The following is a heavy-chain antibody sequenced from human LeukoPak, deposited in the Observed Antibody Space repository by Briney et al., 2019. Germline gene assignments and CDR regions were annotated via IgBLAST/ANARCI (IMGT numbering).Heavy chain of an antibody. CDR2: IYTSGST. J-gene: IGHJ3*02. D-gene: IGHD3-3*01. Sequence: PSETLSLTCTVSGGSISSYYWSWIRQPAGKGLEWIGRIYTSGSTNYNPSLKSRVTMSVDTSKNQFSLKLSSVTAADTAVYYCARDGAIFGVVIIFGAFDIWGQGTMVTVSS. V-gene: IGHV4-4*07. CDR3: ARDGAIFGVVIIFGAFDI. CDR1: GGSISSYY.